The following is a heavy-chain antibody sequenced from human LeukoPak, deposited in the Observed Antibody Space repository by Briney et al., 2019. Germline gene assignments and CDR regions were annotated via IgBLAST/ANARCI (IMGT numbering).Heavy chain of an antibody. V-gene: IGHV3-11*04. CDR3: ARVITMIVAY. Sequence: GGSLRLSCAASGFTFSDYNMRWIRQAPGKGLEWVSSISRSGSTKYYADSVKGRFTISRDNAKNSLFLQMNSLRAEDTAVYYCARVITMIVAYWGQGTLVTVSS. J-gene: IGHJ4*02. CDR2: ISRSGSTK. D-gene: IGHD3-22*01. CDR1: GFTFSDYN.